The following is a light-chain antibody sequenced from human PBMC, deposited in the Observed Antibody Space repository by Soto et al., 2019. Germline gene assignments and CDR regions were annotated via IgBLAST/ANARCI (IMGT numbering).Light chain of an antibody. V-gene: IGKV1-5*03. CDR1: QTISSW. Sequence: DIKMTQSPSTLSGSLGDRATITCRASQTISSWLAWYQQKPGKAPKLLIYTASTLKSGVPSRFSGSGSGTDFTLTISSLQPDDFATYYCQQYNTYSTFGQGTRLEIK. CDR3: QQYNTYST. J-gene: IGKJ5*01. CDR2: TAS.